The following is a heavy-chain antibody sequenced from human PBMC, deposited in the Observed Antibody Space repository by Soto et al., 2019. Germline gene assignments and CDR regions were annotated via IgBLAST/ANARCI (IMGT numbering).Heavy chain of an antibody. CDR2: ISYDGSNK. CDR1: GFTFSSYA. J-gene: IGHJ6*02. Sequence: GGSLRLSCAASGFTFSSYAMHWVRQAPGKGLEWVAVISYDGSNKYYADSVKGRFTISRDNSKNTLYLQMNSLRAEDTTLYYCASLGFLEWLFPPPYGMDDWGQGTMVTVSS. V-gene: IGHV3-30-3*01. CDR3: ASLGFLEWLFPPPYGMDD. D-gene: IGHD3-3*01.